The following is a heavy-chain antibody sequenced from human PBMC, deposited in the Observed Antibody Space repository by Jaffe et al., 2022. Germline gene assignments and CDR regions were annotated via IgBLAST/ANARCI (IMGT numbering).Heavy chain of an antibody. CDR3: AKLGTLPYHSVGGFDF. Sequence: EVQLLESGGGLVQPGGSLRLSCAASGFTFSAYVMTWVRQAPGKGLEWVSGISGSASGGTTYTYYTDSVKGRFTISRDDSKNTLYLQLNTLRAEDTAVYYCAKLGTLPYHSVGGFDFWGQGTMVTVSS. D-gene: IGHD7-27*01. CDR2: ISGSASGGTTYT. J-gene: IGHJ3*01. V-gene: IGHV3-23*01. CDR1: GFTFSAYV.